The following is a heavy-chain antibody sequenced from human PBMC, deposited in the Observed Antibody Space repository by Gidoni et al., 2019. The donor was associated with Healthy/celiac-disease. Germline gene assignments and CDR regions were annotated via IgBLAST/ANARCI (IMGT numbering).Heavy chain of an antibody. D-gene: IGHD3-3*01. CDR3: ARVEVRFRPDYYYYYGMDV. V-gene: IGHV1-69*01. Sequence: TFSSYAISWVRQAPGQGLEWMGGIIPIFGTANYAQKFQGRVTITADESTSTAYMELSSLRSEDTAVYYCARVEVRFRPDYYYYYGMDVWGQGTTVTVSS. CDR2: IIPIFGTA. CDR1: TFSSYA. J-gene: IGHJ6*02.